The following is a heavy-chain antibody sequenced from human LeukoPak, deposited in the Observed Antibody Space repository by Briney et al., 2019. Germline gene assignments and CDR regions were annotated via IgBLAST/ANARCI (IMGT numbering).Heavy chain of an antibody. CDR1: GFTVSSNY. CDR3: ARGSSHWEFDY. D-gene: IGHD2-2*01. J-gene: IGHJ4*02. V-gene: IGHV3-53*04. Sequence: GGSLRLSCAASGFTVSSNYMSWVRQAPGKGLEWVSVIYSGGSTYYADSVKGRFTISRHNSKNTMYLQMNSLRAEDTAVYYCARGSSHWEFDYWGQGTLVTVSS. CDR2: IYSGGST.